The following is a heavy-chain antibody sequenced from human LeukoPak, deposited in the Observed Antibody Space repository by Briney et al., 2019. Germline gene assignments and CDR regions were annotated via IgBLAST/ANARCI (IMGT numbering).Heavy chain of an antibody. J-gene: IGHJ3*02. V-gene: IGHV1-2*02. CDR3: AREGDSSGPPQADDAFDI. CDR1: GYTFTGYY. D-gene: IGHD6-19*01. CDR2: INPNSGGT. Sequence: ASVKVSCKASGYTFTGYYMRWVRQAPGQGLEWMGWINPNSGGTNYAQKFQGRVTMTRDTSISTAYMELSRLRSDDTAVYYCAREGDSSGPPQADDAFDIWGQGTMVTVSS.